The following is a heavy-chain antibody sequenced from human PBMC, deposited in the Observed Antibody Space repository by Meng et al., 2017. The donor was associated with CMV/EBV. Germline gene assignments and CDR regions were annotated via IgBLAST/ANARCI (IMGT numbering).Heavy chain of an antibody. Sequence: ASGFPFSSYAMSWVRQAPGKGLEWVSAISGSGGSTYYADSVKGRFTISRDNSKNTLYLQMNSLRAEDTAVYYCARTYYYDSSGFGYWGQGTLVTVSS. V-gene: IGHV3-23*01. CDR2: ISGSGGST. CDR1: GFPFSSYA. D-gene: IGHD3-22*01. CDR3: ARTYYYDSSGFGY. J-gene: IGHJ4*02.